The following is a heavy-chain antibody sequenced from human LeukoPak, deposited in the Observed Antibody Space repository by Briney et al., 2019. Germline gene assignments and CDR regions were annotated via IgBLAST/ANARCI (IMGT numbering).Heavy chain of an antibody. D-gene: IGHD6-6*01. V-gene: IGHV4-34*01. CDR3: ARGGYPARGHRYFDY. CDR1: GGSFSGYY. Sequence: PSETLSLTCAVYGGSFSGYYWSWIRQPPGKGLEWIGEINHSGSTNYNPSLKSRVTISVDTSKNQFSLKLSSVTAADTAVYYYARGGYPARGHRYFDYWGQGTLVTVSS. J-gene: IGHJ4*02. CDR2: INHSGST.